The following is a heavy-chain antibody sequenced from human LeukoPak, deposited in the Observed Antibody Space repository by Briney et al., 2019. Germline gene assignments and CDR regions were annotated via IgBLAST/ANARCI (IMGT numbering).Heavy chain of an antibody. CDR1: GDSISSGDYY. V-gene: IGHV4-61*02. CDR3: ARGFLTAWVDP. Sequence: PSETLSLTCTVSGDSISSGDYYWSWIRQPAGKGLEWIGRISSSGSTNYNPSLKSRVTISVDTSKNQFSLKLSSVTAADTAVYYCARGFLTAWVDPWGQGTLVTVSS. CDR2: ISSSGST. J-gene: IGHJ5*02. D-gene: IGHD5-18*01.